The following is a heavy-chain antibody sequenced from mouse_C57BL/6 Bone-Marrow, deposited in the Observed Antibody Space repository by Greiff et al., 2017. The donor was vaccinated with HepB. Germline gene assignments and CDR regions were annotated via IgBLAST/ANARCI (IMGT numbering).Heavy chain of an antibody. D-gene: IGHD2-4*01. CDR3: ARHGYYDYDRYFDY. Sequence: DVHLVESGGGLVQPGESLKLSCESNEYEFPSHDMSWVRKTPEKRLELVAAINSDGGSTYYPDTMERRFIISRDNTKKTLYLQMSSLRSEDTALYYCARHGYYDYDRYFDYWGQGTTLTVSS. J-gene: IGHJ2*01. CDR1: EYEFPSHD. V-gene: IGHV5-2*01. CDR2: INSDGGST.